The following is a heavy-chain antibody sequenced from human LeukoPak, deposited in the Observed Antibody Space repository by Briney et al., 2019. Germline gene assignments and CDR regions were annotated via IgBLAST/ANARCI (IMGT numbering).Heavy chain of an antibody. CDR1: GDSVSSNSAA. V-gene: IGHV6-1*01. CDR3: ARGSRTFGVVVVVATAGDAFDI. Sequence: SQTLSLTCAISGDSVSSNSAAWNWIRQSPSRGLEWLGRTYYRSKWYNDYAVSVKSRITINPDTSKNQFSLKLSSVTAADTAVYYCARGSRTFGVVVVVATAGDAFDIWGQGTMVTVSS. J-gene: IGHJ3*02. D-gene: IGHD2-15*01. CDR2: TYYRSKWYN.